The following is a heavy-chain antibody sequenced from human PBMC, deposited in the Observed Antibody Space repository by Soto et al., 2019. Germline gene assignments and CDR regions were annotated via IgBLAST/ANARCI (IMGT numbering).Heavy chain of an antibody. J-gene: IGHJ4*02. D-gene: IGHD3-22*01. CDR3: ARVPKDSSGYPNGFDY. CDR1: GGSISSGGYY. V-gene: IGHV4-31*03. Sequence: SETLSLTCTVSGGSISSGGYYWSWIRQHPXKGLEWIGYIYYSGSTYYNPSLKSRVTISVDTSKNQFSLKLSSVTAADTAVYYCARVPKDSSGYPNGFDYWGQGTLVTVSS. CDR2: IYYSGST.